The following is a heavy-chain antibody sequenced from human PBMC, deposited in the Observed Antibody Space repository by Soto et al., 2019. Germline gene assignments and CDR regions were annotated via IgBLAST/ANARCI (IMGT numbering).Heavy chain of an antibody. Sequence: GGSLRLSCVASKFTFRSFAMSWVRQAPGKGLEWVSTLSHNALKTYYADSVKGRFTISRDNSKDTLYLQMNSLRAEDTAVYYCAKDRRDYGDFEFDSWGQGTLVTVSS. CDR1: KFTFRSFA. CDR3: AKDRRDYGDFEFDS. V-gene: IGHV3-23*01. J-gene: IGHJ5*01. CDR2: LSHNALKT. D-gene: IGHD4-17*01.